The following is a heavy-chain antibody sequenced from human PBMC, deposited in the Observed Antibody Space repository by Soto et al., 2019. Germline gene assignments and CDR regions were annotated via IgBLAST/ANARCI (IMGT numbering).Heavy chain of an antibody. CDR1: GDSASSNSAA. Sequence: SQTLSLTCAISGDSASSNSAAWNWIRQSPSRGLEWLGRTYYRSKWYNDYAVSVKSRITINPDTSKNQFSLQLNSVTPEDTAVYYCSRSLITHYYYGMDVWGQGTTVTVSS. J-gene: IGHJ6*02. D-gene: IGHD3-10*01. CDR3: SRSLITHYYYGMDV. V-gene: IGHV6-1*01. CDR2: TYYRSKWYN.